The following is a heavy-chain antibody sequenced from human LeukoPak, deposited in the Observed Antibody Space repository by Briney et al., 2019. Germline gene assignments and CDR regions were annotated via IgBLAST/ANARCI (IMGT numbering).Heavy chain of an antibody. CDR1: GGTFSSYA. CDR3: ARVDSSGWYPFGY. Sequence: ASVKVSCKASGGTFSSYAISWVRQAPGQGLEWVGGIIPIFGTADYAQKFQGRVTITADESTSTAYMELSSLRSEDTAVYYCARVDSSGWYPFGYWGQGTLVTVSS. V-gene: IGHV1-69*13. CDR2: IIPIFGTA. D-gene: IGHD6-19*01. J-gene: IGHJ4*02.